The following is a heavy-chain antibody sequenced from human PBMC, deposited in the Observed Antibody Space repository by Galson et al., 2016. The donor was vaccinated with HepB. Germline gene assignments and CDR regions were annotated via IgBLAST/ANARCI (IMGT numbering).Heavy chain of an antibody. Sequence: QSGAEVKKSGESLQISCKASGYTFITKWIGWVRQMPGKGLEWMGIIYPGDSETRYSPSFQGQVTFSADKSISTVYLQWSGLKASDTAMYYCGRIGYSSGHDYWGQGTLVTVSS. CDR3: GRIGYSSGHDY. CDR2: IYPGDSET. J-gene: IGHJ4*02. D-gene: IGHD6-19*01. V-gene: IGHV5-51*01. CDR1: GYTFITKW.